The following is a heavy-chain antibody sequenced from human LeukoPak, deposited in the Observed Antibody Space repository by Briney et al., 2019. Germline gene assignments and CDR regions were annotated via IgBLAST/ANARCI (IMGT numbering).Heavy chain of an antibody. D-gene: IGHD1-14*01. CDR1: GGSMSSYF. V-gene: IGHV4-59*01. J-gene: IGHJ4*02. CDR2: IYYSGST. CDR3: ARAPSWYYFDY. Sequence: SETLSLTCTVSGGSMSSYFWSWIRQPPGKGLEWIAYIYYSGSTNYNPSLKSRVTISVDTSKNQFSLKLSSVTAADTAVYYCARAPSWYYFDYWGQGTLVTVSS.